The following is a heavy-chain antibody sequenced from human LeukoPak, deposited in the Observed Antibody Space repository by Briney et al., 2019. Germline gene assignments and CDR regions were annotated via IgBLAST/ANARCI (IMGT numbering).Heavy chain of an antibody. J-gene: IGHJ4*02. CDR2: IIPSFGAP. Sequence: ASVKVSCKASGGTSSNYPFNWVGQAPGQGFEWMGSIIPSFGAPAYAQKFEDGITLTADKSTGTVYMELSSLRSDDTAFYYCARGSKYYYASGSYSADYWGQGSLVSVSS. CDR1: GGTSSNYP. CDR3: ARGSKYYYASGSYSADY. V-gene: IGHV1-69*06. D-gene: IGHD3-10*01.